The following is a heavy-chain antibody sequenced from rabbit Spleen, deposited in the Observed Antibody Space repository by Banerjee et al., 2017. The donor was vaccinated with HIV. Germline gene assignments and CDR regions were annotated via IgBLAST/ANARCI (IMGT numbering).Heavy chain of an antibody. CDR1: GIDFRSFG. CDR2: IYPDFHST. J-gene: IGHJ4*01. V-gene: IGHV1S47*01. D-gene: IGHD8-1*01. CDR3: ARDGAGGSYFAL. Sequence: QEQLVESGGGLVTLGGSLKLSCNASGIDFRSFGINWVRQAPGKGLEWIANIYPDFHSTDYASWVNGRFTISLDKAQNTVTLQMTSLTAADTATYFCARDGAGGSYFALWGPGTLVTVS.